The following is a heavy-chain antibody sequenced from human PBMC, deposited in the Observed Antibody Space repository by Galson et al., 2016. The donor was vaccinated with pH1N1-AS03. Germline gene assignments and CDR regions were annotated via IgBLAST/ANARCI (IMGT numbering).Heavy chain of an antibody. CDR2: IGTSSTYI. CDR1: GFIFSAYP. J-gene: IGHJ3*02. V-gene: IGHV3-21*04. Sequence: SLRLSCAASGFIFSAYPMNWVRQAPGKGLEWVSFIGTSSTYIYYADSVKGRFTISRDSAKNSLNLQMNSLRAEDTALYYCIKGGAASADFFDIWGQGTMVTVSS. CDR3: IKGGAASADFFDI. D-gene: IGHD3/OR15-3a*01.